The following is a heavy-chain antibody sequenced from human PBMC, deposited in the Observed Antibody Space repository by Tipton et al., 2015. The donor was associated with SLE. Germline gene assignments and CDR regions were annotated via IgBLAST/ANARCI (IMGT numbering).Heavy chain of an antibody. D-gene: IGHD6-19*01. CDR2: INHSGST. V-gene: IGHV4-34*01. CDR1: GGSFSGYY. J-gene: IGHJ4*02. Sequence: SLTCAVYGGSFSGYYWSWIRQPPGKGLEWIGEINHSGSTNYNPSLKSRVTISVDTSKNQFSLKLSSVTAADTAVYYCARNLASSGGDDYWGQGTLVTVSS. CDR3: ARNLASSGGDDY.